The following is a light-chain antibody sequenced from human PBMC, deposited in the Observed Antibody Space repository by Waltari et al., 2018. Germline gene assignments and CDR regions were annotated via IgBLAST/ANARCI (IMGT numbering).Light chain of an antibody. J-gene: IGKJ5*01. CDR3: QQYNNWPPA. V-gene: IGKV3-15*01. Sequence: EIVITQSPATLSVSPGERATPSCMPSESISSNLAWYQQKPGQAPRLLIFHASNRATGVPPRFSGSGSGTGFTLTISSLQSEDFAVYYCQQYNNWPPAFGQGTRLEIK. CDR1: ESISSN. CDR2: HAS.